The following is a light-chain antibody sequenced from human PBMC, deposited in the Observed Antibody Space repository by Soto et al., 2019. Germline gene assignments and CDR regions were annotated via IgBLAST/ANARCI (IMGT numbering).Light chain of an antibody. CDR2: GAS. CDR3: QQYNNWPLT. CDR1: QSVSSN. Sequence: EIVMTQSPATLSVSPGERATLSCRASQSVSSNLAWYQQKPGQAPRLLIYGASTRATRIPARFSGSGSGTEFPLTISSLQSEDFAVYYCQQYNNWPLTFGGGTKVEIK. J-gene: IGKJ4*01. V-gene: IGKV3-15*01.